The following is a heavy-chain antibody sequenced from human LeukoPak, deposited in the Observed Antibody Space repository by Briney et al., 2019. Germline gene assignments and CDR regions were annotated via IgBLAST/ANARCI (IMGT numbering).Heavy chain of an antibody. J-gene: IGHJ4*02. CDR1: GGSISSYY. Sequence: SETLSLTCTVSGGSISSYYWSWIRQPPGKGLEWIAFIYHTGSTNYNPSLKSRVTISVDTSKNQFSLKLNSVTAADTAVYYCARHDARAAAGSFDSWGQGTLVTVSS. D-gene: IGHD6-13*01. V-gene: IGHV4-59*08. CDR2: IYHTGST. CDR3: ARHDARAAAGSFDS.